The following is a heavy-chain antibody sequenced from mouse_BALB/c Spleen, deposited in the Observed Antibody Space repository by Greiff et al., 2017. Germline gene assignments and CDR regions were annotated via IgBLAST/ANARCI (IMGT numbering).Heavy chain of an antibody. Sequence: VQLQQSGAELARPGASVQLSCKASGYTFTSYWMQWVKQRPGQGLEWIGAIYPGDGDTRYTQKFKGKATLTADKSSSTAYMQLSSLASEDSAVYYCARSDGYYWYFDVWGAGTTVTVSS. CDR3: ARSDGYYWYFDV. J-gene: IGHJ1*01. D-gene: IGHD2-3*01. CDR2: IYPGDGDT. V-gene: IGHV1-87*01. CDR1: GYTFTSYW.